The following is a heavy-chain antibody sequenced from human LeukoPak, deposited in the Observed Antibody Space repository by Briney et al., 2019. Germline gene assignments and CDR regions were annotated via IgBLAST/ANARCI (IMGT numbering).Heavy chain of an antibody. J-gene: IGHJ3*02. D-gene: IGHD1-26*01. Sequence: SETLSLTCTVSGDSMGSFYWSWIRQSAGRGLEWIGHIYSSGTTKNNPSYKSRVTMSVDTSKNQFSLKLSSVTAADTAVYYCARDVVGANDAFDIWGQGTMVTASS. CDR1: GDSMGSFY. V-gene: IGHV4-4*07. CDR3: ARDVVGANDAFDI. CDR2: IYSSGTT.